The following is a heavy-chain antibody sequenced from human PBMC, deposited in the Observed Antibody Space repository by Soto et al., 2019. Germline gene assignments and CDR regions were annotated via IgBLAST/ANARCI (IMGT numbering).Heavy chain of an antibody. CDR2: IRSKANSYAT. CDR1: GFTFSGSA. CDR3: TKMINWFDP. Sequence: EVQLVESGGGLVQPGGSLKLSCAASGFTFSGSAMHWVRQASGKGLEWVGRIRSKANSYATAYAASVKGRFTISRDDSKNTAYLQMNSLKTEDTAVYYCTKMINWFDPWSQGTLVTVSS. V-gene: IGHV3-73*02. D-gene: IGHD3-22*01. J-gene: IGHJ5*02.